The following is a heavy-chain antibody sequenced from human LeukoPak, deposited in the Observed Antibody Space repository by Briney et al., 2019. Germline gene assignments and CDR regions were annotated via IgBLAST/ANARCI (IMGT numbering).Heavy chain of an antibody. CDR2: LCPDGSEV. J-gene: IGHJ4*02. V-gene: IGHV3-7*01. CDR3: TRLLGQVTANYY. CDR1: GFTFSNCY. D-gene: IGHD2-21*02. Sequence: GGSLRLSCAASGFTFSNCYMSWVRQAPGKGLEWVAPLCPDGSEVYYVDSVRGRFTISRDNAKNSLYLQMKSLTVEDTAVYCCTRLLGQVTANYYWGQGTLCTVSS.